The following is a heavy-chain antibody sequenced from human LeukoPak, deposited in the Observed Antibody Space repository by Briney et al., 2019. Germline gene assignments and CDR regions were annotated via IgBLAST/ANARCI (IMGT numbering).Heavy chain of an antibody. CDR3: ARARNTSGFYFYYYMDV. Sequence: SETLSLTCTVSGGSISSSSYYWGWIRQPPGKGLEWIGSIYYSGSTYYNPSLKSRVTISVDTSKNQFSLKLSSVTAADTAVYYCARARNTSGFYFYYYMDVWGTGTAVAVSS. D-gene: IGHD3-10*01. CDR2: IYYSGST. J-gene: IGHJ6*03. V-gene: IGHV4-39*07. CDR1: GGSISSSSYY.